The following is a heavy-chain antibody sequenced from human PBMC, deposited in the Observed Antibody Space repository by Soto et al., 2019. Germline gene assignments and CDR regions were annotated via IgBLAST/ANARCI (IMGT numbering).Heavy chain of an antibody. D-gene: IGHD3-22*01. V-gene: IGHV3-23*01. CDR3: AKRLTYYFDSSGYYFDY. Sequence: PGGSLRLSCAASGFTFSRNAMSWVRQAPGKGLEWVSAISGSGASTYYADSVKGRFTISRDNSKNTLYLQMNSLRAEDTAVYYCAKRLTYYFDSSGYYFDYWGQGTLVTVSS. CDR2: ISGSGAST. J-gene: IGHJ4*02. CDR1: GFTFSRNA.